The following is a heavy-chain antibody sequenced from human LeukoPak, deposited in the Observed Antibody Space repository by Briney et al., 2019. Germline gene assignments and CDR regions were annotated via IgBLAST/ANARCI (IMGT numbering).Heavy chain of an antibody. V-gene: IGHV4-59*01. CDR2: IYYSGST. Sequence: SETLSLTCTVSGGSISSYYWSWIRQPPGKGLEWIGYIYYSGSTNYNPSLKSRVTISVDTSKNQFSLKLSSVTAADTAVYYCARSLGVGGTYYFDYWGQGTLVTVSS. CDR1: GGSISSYY. CDR3: ARSLGVGGTYYFDY. J-gene: IGHJ4*02. D-gene: IGHD1/OR15-1a*01.